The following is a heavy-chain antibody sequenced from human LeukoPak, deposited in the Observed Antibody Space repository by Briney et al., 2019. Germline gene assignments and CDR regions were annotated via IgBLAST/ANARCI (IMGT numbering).Heavy chain of an antibody. D-gene: IGHD2-15*01. Sequence: SETLSLTCSVSGGSIGTYYWSWIRQPPGKGLEYLGYIYHTGTTSYNPSLKSRVTISVDTSKNQFSLRLSSVTAADTALHYCARSPGLGYSGGSCHFDYWGQGSLVTVSS. CDR1: GGSIGTYY. CDR3: ARSPGLGYSGGSCHFDY. CDR2: IYHTGTT. J-gene: IGHJ4*02. V-gene: IGHV4-59*08.